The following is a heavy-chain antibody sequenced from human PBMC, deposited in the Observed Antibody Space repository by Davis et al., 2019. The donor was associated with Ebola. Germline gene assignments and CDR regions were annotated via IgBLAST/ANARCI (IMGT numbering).Heavy chain of an antibody. CDR2: IWDDGSNK. Sequence: GESLKISCAASGFTLSGYDMNWVRQAPGKGLQWVAVIWDDGSNKYYADSVKGRFTISRDNSKNTLYLQMNSLRAEDTAVYYCARDKAVAGQDYWGQGTLVTVSS. J-gene: IGHJ4*02. CDR1: GFTLSGYD. CDR3: ARDKAVAGQDY. D-gene: IGHD6-19*01. V-gene: IGHV3-33*01.